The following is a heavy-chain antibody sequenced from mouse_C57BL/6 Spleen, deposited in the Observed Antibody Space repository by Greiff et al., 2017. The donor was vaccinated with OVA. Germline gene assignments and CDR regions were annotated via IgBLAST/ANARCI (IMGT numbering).Heavy chain of an antibody. V-gene: IGHV5-16*01. CDR3: AREPAYYSNYWYFDV. CDR2: INYDGSST. D-gene: IGHD2-5*01. Sequence: EVQVVESEGGLVQPGSSMKLSCTASGFTFSDYYMAWVRQVPEKGLEWVANINYDGSSTYYLDSLKSRFIISRDNAKNILYLQMSSLKSEDTATYYCAREPAYYSNYWYFDVWGTGTTVTVSS. J-gene: IGHJ1*03. CDR1: GFTFSDYY.